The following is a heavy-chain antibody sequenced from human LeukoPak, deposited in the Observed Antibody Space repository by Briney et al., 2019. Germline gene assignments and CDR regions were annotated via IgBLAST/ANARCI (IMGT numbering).Heavy chain of an antibody. CDR2: IYYSGIT. V-gene: IGHV4-59*07. CDR3: ASRGYSGYAFDY. D-gene: IGHD5-12*01. CDR1: GGSISSFY. Sequence: PSDTLPLTCTVSGGSISSFYWSWLRQPPGNGLQWIGYIYYSGITRYNPSLKSRVTISVDTSKNQFSLKLSPVTAADTAVYYCASRGYSGYAFDYWGQGILVTVSS. J-gene: IGHJ4*02.